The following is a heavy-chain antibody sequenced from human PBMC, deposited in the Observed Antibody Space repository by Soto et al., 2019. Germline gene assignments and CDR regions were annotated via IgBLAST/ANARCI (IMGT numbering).Heavy chain of an antibody. V-gene: IGHV1-69*01. CDR2: IIPIFGTA. Sequence: QVQLVQSGAEVKKPGSSVKVSCKASGGTFSSYAISWVRQAPGQGLECMGGIIPIFGTANYAQKFQGRVTITADESTSTAYMELSSLRSEDTAVYYCARDGTAYCGGDCSFDYWGQGTLVTVSS. CDR1: GGTFSSYA. J-gene: IGHJ4*02. D-gene: IGHD2-21*02. CDR3: ARDGTAYCGGDCSFDY.